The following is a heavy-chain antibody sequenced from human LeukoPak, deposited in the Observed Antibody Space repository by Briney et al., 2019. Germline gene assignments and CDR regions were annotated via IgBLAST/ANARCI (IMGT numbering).Heavy chain of an antibody. CDR3: ARTYPIAVAGCFDY. D-gene: IGHD6-19*01. CDR2: ISSSGSTI. J-gene: IGHJ4*02. V-gene: IGHV3-48*03. Sequence: GGSLRLSCAASGFTFSSYEMNGVRQAPGKGLEWVSYISSSGSTIYYADSVKGRFTISRDNAKNSLYLQMNSLRAEDTAVYYCARTYPIAVAGCFDYWGQGTLVTVSS. CDR1: GFTFSSYE.